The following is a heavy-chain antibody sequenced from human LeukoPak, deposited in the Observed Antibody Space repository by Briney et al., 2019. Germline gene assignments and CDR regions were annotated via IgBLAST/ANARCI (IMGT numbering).Heavy chain of an antibody. CDR1: GDSISSYY. D-gene: IGHD3-10*01. Sequence: PSETLSLTCTVSGDSISSYYWSWIRQPAEKGLEWIGRIYSSGSTNFNPSLKSRVTMSVDTSKSQFSRKLSSVTAADTAVYYCARIADYGSVDYWGQGTLVTVSS. CDR3: ARIADYGSVDY. V-gene: IGHV4-4*07. CDR2: IYSSGST. J-gene: IGHJ4*02.